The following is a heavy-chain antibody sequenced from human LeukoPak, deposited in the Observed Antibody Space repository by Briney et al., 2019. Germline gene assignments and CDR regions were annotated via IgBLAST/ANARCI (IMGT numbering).Heavy chain of an antibody. J-gene: IGHJ4*02. Sequence: GGSLRLSCAASGFTFSSYWMSWVRQAPGKGLEWVANIKQDGSEKYYVGSVKGRFTISRDNAKNSLYLQMNSLRAEDTAVYYCARDGFYTVVVVAASDYWGQGTLVTVSS. CDR3: ARDGFYTVVVVAASDY. D-gene: IGHD2-15*01. V-gene: IGHV3-7*01. CDR2: IKQDGSEK. CDR1: GFTFSSYW.